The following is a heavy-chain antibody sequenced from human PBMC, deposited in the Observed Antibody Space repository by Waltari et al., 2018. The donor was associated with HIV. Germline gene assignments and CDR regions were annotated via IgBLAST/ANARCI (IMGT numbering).Heavy chain of an antibody. CDR3: ARPIAVAVEGAFDI. CDR1: GGSISSSSYY. D-gene: IGHD6-19*01. Sequence: QLQLQESGPGLVKPSETLSLTCTVSGGSISSSSYYWGWIRQPPGKGLEWIGSIYYSGSTYSNPSLKSLVPISVDTSKNQFSLKLSSVTAADTAVYYCARPIAVAVEGAFDIWGQGTMVTVSS. V-gene: IGHV4-39*01. J-gene: IGHJ3*02. CDR2: IYYSGST.